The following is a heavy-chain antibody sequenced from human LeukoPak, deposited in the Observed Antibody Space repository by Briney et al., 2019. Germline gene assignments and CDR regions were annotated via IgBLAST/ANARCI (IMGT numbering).Heavy chain of an antibody. Sequence: ASVKVSCKASGYTFTGYYMHWVRQAPGQGLEWMGWINPNSGGTNYAQKFQGRVTMTRDTSISTAYMELSRLRSDDTAVYYCARDQEAYGDIPDYWGQGTLVTVSS. J-gene: IGHJ4*02. V-gene: IGHV1-2*02. D-gene: IGHD4-17*01. CDR1: GYTFTGYY. CDR3: ARDQEAYGDIPDY. CDR2: INPNSGGT.